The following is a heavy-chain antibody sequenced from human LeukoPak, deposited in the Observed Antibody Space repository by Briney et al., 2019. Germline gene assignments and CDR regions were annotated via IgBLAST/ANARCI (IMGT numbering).Heavy chain of an antibody. D-gene: IGHD5-12*01. CDR3: VRHFNSVATMQIDY. CDR2: MSSRSGII. V-gene: IGHV3-11*01. Sequence: GGSLRLSCVASGFNFSDYYMNWIRQSPGKGLEWISYMSSRSGIIYYADSVKGRFTISRDNARNSLYLQMNSLRVDDTAFYHCVRHFNSVATMQIDYWGQGILVSVSS. J-gene: IGHJ4*01. CDR1: GFNFSDYY.